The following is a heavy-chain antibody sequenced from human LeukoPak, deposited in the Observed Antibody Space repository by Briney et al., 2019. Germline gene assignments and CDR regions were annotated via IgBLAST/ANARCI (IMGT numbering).Heavy chain of an antibody. CDR3: ARAWAYYYDSSGYMPHFDY. CDR1: GFTFSSYA. Sequence: GRSLRLSCAASGFTFSSYAMPWVRQAPGKGLEWVAVISYDGSNKYYADSVKGRFTISRDNSKNTLYLQMNSLRAEDTAVYYCARAWAYYYDSSGYMPHFDYWGQGTLVTVSS. D-gene: IGHD3-22*01. CDR2: ISYDGSNK. V-gene: IGHV3-30-3*01. J-gene: IGHJ4*02.